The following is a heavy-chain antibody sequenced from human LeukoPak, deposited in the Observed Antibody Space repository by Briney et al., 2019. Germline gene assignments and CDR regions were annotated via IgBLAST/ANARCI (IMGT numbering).Heavy chain of an antibody. J-gene: IGHJ6*03. D-gene: IGHD3-3*01. Sequence: PSETLSLTCTVSGGSISSYYWSWIRRPARKGLEWIGRIYTSGSTNYNPSLKSRVTMSVDTSKNQFSLKLSSVTAADTAVYYCARGYYDFWSGYFYYYYMDVWGKGTTVTVSS. CDR2: IYTSGST. V-gene: IGHV4-4*07. CDR1: GGSISSYY. CDR3: ARGYYDFWSGYFYYYYMDV.